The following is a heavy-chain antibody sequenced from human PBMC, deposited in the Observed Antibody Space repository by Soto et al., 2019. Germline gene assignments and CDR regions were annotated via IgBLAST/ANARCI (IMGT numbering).Heavy chain of an antibody. CDR3: ARDYSSSFHCLDP. CDR2: INSDGSST. Sequence: GGSVRLSCAASGFTFSTYSMHWVRQAPGKGLVWVSRINSDGSSTNYADFVKGRFTISRDNSKNTLYLQMNSLRAEDTAVYYCARDYSSSFHCLDPWGQGTLVTVSS. J-gene: IGHJ5*02. CDR1: GFTFSTYS. V-gene: IGHV3-74*01. D-gene: IGHD6-6*01.